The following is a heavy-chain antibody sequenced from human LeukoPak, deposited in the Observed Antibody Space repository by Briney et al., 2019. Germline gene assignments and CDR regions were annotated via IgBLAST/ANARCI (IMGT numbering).Heavy chain of an antibody. CDR3: AREGSSSRGAFDI. V-gene: IGHV3-48*03. J-gene: IGHJ3*02. CDR1: GFTFSSYE. CDR2: ISSSGSTI. Sequence: GGSLRLSCAASGFTFSSYEMSWVRQAPGKGLEWVSYISSSGSTICYADSVKGRFTISRDNAKNSLYLQMNSLRAEDTAVYYCAREGSSSRGAFDIWGQGTMVTVSS. D-gene: IGHD6-13*01.